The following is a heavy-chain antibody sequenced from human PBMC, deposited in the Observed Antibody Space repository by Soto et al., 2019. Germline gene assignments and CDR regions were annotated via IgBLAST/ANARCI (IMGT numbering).Heavy chain of an antibody. CDR3: AREAPITMIVNSGMDV. CDR1: GGTFSSYA. V-gene: IGHV1-69*01. J-gene: IGHJ6*02. Sequence: TVKVSCKASGGTFSSYAISWVRQAPGQGLEWMGGIIPIFGTANYAQKFQGRVTITADESTSTAYMELSSLRSEDTAVYYCAREAPITMIVNSGMDVWGQGTTVTVSS. CDR2: IIPIFGTA. D-gene: IGHD3-22*01.